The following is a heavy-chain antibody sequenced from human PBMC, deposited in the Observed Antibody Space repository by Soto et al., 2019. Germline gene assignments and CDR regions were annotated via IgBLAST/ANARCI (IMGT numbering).Heavy chain of an antibody. J-gene: IGHJ5*02. CDR3: SAIYGSGSYAYNWFDP. D-gene: IGHD3-10*01. V-gene: IGHV4-34*01. Sequence: PSETLSLTCAVYGGSFSGYYWSWIRQPPGKGLEWIGEINHSGSTNYNPSLKSRVTISVDTSKNQFSLKLSSVTAADTAVYYASAIYGSGSYAYNWFDPWGQGTLVTVSS. CDR2: INHSGST. CDR1: GGSFSGYY.